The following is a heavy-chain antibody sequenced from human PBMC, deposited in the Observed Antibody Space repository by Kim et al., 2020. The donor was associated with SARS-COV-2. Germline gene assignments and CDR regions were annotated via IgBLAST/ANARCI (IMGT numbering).Heavy chain of an antibody. J-gene: IGHJ4*02. CDR1: GASMNSGGYY. Sequence: SETLSLTCTVSGASMNSGGYYWVWVRQHPGKDLEWIGYISYSGDTYYNPFLKSRSSMSADTAASQFSLRLRSVTAAAAAYYYCVSRLESTSPPGYWCQGT. V-gene: IGHV4-31*03. CDR2: ISYSGDT. CDR3: VSRLESTSPPGY.